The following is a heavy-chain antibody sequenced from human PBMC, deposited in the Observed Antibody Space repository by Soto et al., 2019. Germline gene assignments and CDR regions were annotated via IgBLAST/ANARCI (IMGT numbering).Heavy chain of an antibody. CDR3: ARGSTDSYPGSRIFDF. V-gene: IGHV3-23*01. Sequence: GGSLRLSCAASGFSLRDHALSWVRQAAGGGLEWVSGISGSEDRTNYADFVRGRFTISRDNSKNTLYLQMSSLRAEDSAVYYCARGSTDSYPGSRIFDFWGRGTLVTVSS. CDR1: GFSLRDHA. J-gene: IGHJ4*02. CDR2: ISGSEDRT. D-gene: IGHD3-10*01.